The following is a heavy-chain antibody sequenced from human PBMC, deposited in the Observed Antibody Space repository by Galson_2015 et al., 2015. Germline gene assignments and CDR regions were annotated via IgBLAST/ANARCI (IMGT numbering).Heavy chain of an antibody. D-gene: IGHD2/OR15-2a*01. Sequence: LRLSCAASGFTFSSYGMHWVRQPPGTGLEWEAFLSYDGSKKYYADSVKGRFTISRDNSKNTLSLQMSSLRVEETAVYHCVRGLISVYWDYWGQATLFTVSS. J-gene: IGHJ4*02. V-gene: IGHV3-30*03. CDR2: LSYDGSKK. CDR1: GFTFSSYG. CDR3: VRGLISVYWDY.